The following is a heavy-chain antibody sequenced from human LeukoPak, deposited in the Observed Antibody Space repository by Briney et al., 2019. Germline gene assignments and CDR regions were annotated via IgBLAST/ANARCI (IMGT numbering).Heavy chain of an antibody. CDR3: ARDSPDFWNPTYYYYGMDA. J-gene: IGHJ6*02. D-gene: IGHD3-3*01. V-gene: IGHV1-18*01. CDR1: GYTFTSYG. CDR2: ISAYNGNT. Sequence: ASVKVSCKASGYTFTSYGISWVRQAPGQGLEWMGWISAYNGNTNYAQKLQGRVTMTTDTSTSTAYMELRSLRSDDTAVYYCARDSPDFWNPTYYYYGMDAWGQGTTVTVSS.